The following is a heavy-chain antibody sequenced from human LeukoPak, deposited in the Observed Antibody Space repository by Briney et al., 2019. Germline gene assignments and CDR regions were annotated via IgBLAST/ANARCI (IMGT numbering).Heavy chain of an antibody. CDR2: ISSNGGST. CDR1: GFTFSSYA. CDR3: ANSYYYYMDV. J-gene: IGHJ6*03. V-gene: IGHV3-64*01. Sequence: GGSLRLSCAASGFTFSSYAMHWVRQAPGKGLEYVSAISSNGGSTYYANSVKGRFTISRDNSKNTLYLQMGSLRAEDMAVYYCANSYYYYMDVWGKGTTVTVSS.